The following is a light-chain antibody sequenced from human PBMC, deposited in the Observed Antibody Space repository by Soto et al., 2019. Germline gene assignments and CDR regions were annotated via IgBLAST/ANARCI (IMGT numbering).Light chain of an antibody. V-gene: IGKV3-11*01. CDR2: DAS. CDR3: QQRSNWPPIT. CDR1: RSVSSY. Sequence: EIVLTQSPATLSLSPGERATLSCRASRSVSSYLAWYQQKPGQAPRLLIYDASNRATGIPARFSGSGSGTDFTLTISSLEPEDFAVYYCQQRSNWPPITFGQGTDWRL. J-gene: IGKJ5*01.